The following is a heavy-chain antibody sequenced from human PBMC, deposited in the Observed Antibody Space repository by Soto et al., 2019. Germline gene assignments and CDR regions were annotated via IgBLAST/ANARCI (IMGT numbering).Heavy chain of an antibody. CDR3: ASGTPATFGGLTVQYYYGMDV. J-gene: IGHJ6*02. V-gene: IGHV1-69*01. Sequence: QVQLVQSGAEVKNPGSSVTVSCKASGGTFSSYDISWVRQAPGQGLEWMGDISPLFNTANYAQKFQGRVTITADESTGTAYMEQSSLRSEDSAVYSCASGTPATFGGLTVQYYYGMDVWGQGTTVTVSS. CDR2: ISPLFNTA. D-gene: IGHD3-16*02. CDR1: GGTFSSYD.